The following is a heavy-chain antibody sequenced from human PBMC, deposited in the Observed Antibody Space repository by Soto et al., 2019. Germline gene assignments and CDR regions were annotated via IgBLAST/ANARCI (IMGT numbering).Heavy chain of an antibody. Sequence: GGSLRLSCAASGFTFNSYGIHWVRQAPGKGLEYVSAINSNGGVTYYADSVKGRFTISRDNSKNTLYLQMSSLRAEDTAVYYCVKDQGGYSGYVFDYWGQGTLVTVSS. J-gene: IGHJ4*02. CDR1: GFTFNSYG. CDR2: INSNGGVT. CDR3: VKDQGGYSGYVFDY. V-gene: IGHV3-64D*06. D-gene: IGHD5-12*01.